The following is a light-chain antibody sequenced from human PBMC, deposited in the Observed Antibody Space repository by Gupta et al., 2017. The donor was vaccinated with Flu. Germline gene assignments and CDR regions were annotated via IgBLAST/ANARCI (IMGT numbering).Light chain of an antibody. Sequence: QSVLTQPPSVSGAPGQRVTISCTGSSSNIGAGYDVHWYQKLPGTAPKVLIYGSSNRPSGVPDRFFGSKSGISASLAITGLQAEDEADYYCQSYDTSLSGWVFGGGTKVTAL. J-gene: IGLJ3*02. V-gene: IGLV1-40*01. CDR1: SSNIGAGYD. CDR3: QSYDTSLSGWV. CDR2: GSS.